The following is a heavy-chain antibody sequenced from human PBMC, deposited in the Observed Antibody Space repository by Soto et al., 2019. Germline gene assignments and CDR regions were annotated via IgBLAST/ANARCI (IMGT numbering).Heavy chain of an antibody. Sequence: PSETLSLTCAVYGGSFSGYYWSWIRQPPGKGLEWIGEINHSGSTNYNPSLKSRVTISVDTSKNQFSLKLSSVTAADTAVYYCARAGRGYSYGFIGHWGQGTLVTVSS. D-gene: IGHD5-18*01. CDR2: INHSGST. CDR3: ARAGRGYSYGFIGH. V-gene: IGHV4-34*01. J-gene: IGHJ5*02. CDR1: GGSFSGYY.